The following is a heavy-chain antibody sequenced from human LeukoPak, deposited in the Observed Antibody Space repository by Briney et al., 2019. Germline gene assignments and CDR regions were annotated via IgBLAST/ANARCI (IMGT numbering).Heavy chain of an antibody. D-gene: IGHD6-13*01. CDR2: IYYSGTT. V-gene: IGHV4-59*01. Sequence: SETLSLTCAVYGGSISSYYWSWIRQPPGKGLEWIGYIYYSGTTNYNPSLKSRVTISVDTSKNQFSLKLSSVTAADTAVYYCAIRVSTAAAQYSYWGQGTLVTVSS. CDR3: AIRVSTAAAQYSY. CDR1: GGSISSYY. J-gene: IGHJ4*02.